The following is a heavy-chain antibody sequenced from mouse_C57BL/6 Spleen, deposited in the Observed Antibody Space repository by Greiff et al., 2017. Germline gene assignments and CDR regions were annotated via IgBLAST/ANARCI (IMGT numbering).Heavy chain of an antibody. V-gene: IGHV3-6*01. CDR1: GYSFTSGYY. CDR3: EYYGGSSAY. D-gene: IGHD1-1*01. CDR2: ICYDGSN. J-gene: IGHJ3*01. Sequence: DVKLQESGPGLVKPSQSLSLTCSVTGYSFTSGYYWNWIRQVPGNKLEWMGYICYDGSNNYNPSLKNRISITRDTSKNQFFLKLNSVTTEDTATYYCEYYGGSSAYWGQGTLVTVSA.